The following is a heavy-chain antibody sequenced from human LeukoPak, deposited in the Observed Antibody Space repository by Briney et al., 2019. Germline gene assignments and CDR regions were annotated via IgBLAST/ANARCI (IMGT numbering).Heavy chain of an antibody. CDR2: INPSGGST. CDR3: ARGPRITMVRGGQWYYYMDV. D-gene: IGHD3-10*01. J-gene: IGHJ6*03. CDR1: GDTFTSYY. V-gene: IGHV1-46*01. Sequence: GASVKVSCKASGDTFTSYYIHWVRQAPGQGLEWMGLINPSGGSTNYAQKFQGRVTMTRDTSTSTVYMELSSLRSEDTAVYYCARGPRITMVRGGQWYYYMDVWGKGTTVTISS.